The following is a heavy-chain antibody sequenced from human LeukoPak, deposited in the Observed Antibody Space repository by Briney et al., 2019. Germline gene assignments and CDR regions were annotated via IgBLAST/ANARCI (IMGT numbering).Heavy chain of an antibody. CDR1: GGSFSGYY. D-gene: IGHD3-10*01. J-gene: IGHJ4*02. Sequence: SETLSLTCAVYGGSFSGYYWSWIRQPPGKGLEWIGEINHSGSTNYNPSLKSRVTISVDTSKNQFSLKLSSVTAADTAVYYCARVQPENYYGSGSYYTYWGQGTLVTVSS. CDR3: ARVQPENYYGSGSYYTY. CDR2: INHSGST. V-gene: IGHV4-34*01.